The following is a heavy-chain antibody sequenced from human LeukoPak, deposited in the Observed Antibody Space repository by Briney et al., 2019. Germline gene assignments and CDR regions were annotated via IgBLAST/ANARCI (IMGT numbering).Heavy chain of an antibody. CDR2: IKQDGSEK. J-gene: IGHJ4*02. D-gene: IGHD6-6*01. Sequence: GGSLRLSCAASGFTFSNYWMNWVRQAPGKGLEWVANIKQDGSEKYYVDSVKGRFTISRDNAKNSLNLQMNSPRAGDTAVYYCARSYSTSSKIFDYWGQGTLVTVSS. CDR1: GFTFSNYW. V-gene: IGHV3-7*01. CDR3: ARSYSTSSKIFDY.